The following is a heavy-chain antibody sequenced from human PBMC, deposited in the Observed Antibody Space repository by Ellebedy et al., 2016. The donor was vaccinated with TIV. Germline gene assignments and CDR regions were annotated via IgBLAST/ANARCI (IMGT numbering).Heavy chain of an antibody. D-gene: IGHD3-10*01. V-gene: IGHV3-30*03. CDR3: ARGGSSGSSDY. Sequence: GESLKISXVASGFTFRSHGIYWVRQAPGKGLEWVAVISSDGSNKYYADSVKGRFTISRDNSKNTLYLHMNSLRTDDIAVYYCARGGSSGSSDYWGQGTLVTVSS. J-gene: IGHJ4*02. CDR1: GFTFRSHG. CDR2: ISSDGSNK.